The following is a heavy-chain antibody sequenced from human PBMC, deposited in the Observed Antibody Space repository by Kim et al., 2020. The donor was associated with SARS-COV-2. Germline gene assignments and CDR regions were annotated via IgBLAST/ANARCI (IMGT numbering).Heavy chain of an antibody. CDR3: ATRNYYTSSGYYSYYFDF. V-gene: IGHV3-23*01. J-gene: IGHJ4*02. CDR2: FGGSGGNT. D-gene: IGHD3-22*01. CDR1: GFTFSNYA. Sequence: GGSLRLSCAASGFTFSNYAMSWVRQAPGKGLEWVSGFGGSGGNTYYADSVKGRFTISRDNSKNTLYLHMNSLRAEDTAVYYCATRNYYTSSGYYSYYFDFWGQGTLVTVSS.